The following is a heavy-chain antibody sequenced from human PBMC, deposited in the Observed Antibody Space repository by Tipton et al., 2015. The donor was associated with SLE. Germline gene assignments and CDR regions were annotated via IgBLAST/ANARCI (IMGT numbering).Heavy chain of an antibody. CDR1: GFTFSSYS. CDR3: ARLGDCSGGVSDSHNNYGRDG. D-gene: IGHD2-15*01. J-gene: IGHJ6*02. Sequence: SLRLSCAASGFTFSSYSMNWVRQAPGKGLEWVSSISSSSSYIYYTDSVKGRFTISRDNAKNSLYLQMSSLRAEDTVVYYCARLGDCSGGVSDSHNNYGRDGWGQGTTVTVSS. V-gene: IGHV3-21*04. CDR2: ISSSSSYI.